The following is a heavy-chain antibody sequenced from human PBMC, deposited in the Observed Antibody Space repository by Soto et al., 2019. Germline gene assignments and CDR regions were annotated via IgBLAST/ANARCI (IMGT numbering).Heavy chain of an antibody. CDR1: GFTCSSYA. V-gene: IGHV3-23*01. CDR3: AKGSDYYYYYYMDV. D-gene: IGHD2-15*01. Sequence: GGSLRLSCAASGFTCSSYAMSWVRQAPGKGLEWVSAISGSGGSTYYADSVKGRFTISRDNSKNTLYLQMNSLRAEDTAVYYCAKGSDYYYYYYMDVWGKGTTVT. J-gene: IGHJ6*03. CDR2: ISGSGGST.